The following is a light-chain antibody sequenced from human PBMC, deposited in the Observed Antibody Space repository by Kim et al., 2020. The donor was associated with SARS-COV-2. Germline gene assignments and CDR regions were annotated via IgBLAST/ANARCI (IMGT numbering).Light chain of an antibody. V-gene: IGKV3-20*01. CDR2: GAS. CDR1: QNIITSY. Sequence: EIVLTQTPGTLSLSPGERATLSCRASQNIITSYLAWYQQKPGQAPRLLIYGASSRATGIPDRFSGNGSGTDFTLTITRLEPEDFAVYLCQQYGTFPCTFGQGTKLEIK. CDR3: QQYGTFPCT. J-gene: IGKJ2*02.